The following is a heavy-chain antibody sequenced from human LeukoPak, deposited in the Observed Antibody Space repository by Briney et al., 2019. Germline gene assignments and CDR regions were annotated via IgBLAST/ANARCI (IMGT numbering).Heavy chain of an antibody. CDR1: GYSISSGYY. D-gene: IGHD2-2*02. V-gene: IGHV4-38-2*01. J-gene: IGHJ5*02. Sequence: PSETLSLTCAVSGYSISSGYYWGWIRQPPGQGLEWIGSIYHSGSTYYNPSLKSRVTISVDTSKNQFSLKLSSVTAADTAVYYCARLPHCSSTSCYKRWFDPWGQGTPVTVSS. CDR3: ARLPHCSSTSCYKRWFDP. CDR2: IYHSGST.